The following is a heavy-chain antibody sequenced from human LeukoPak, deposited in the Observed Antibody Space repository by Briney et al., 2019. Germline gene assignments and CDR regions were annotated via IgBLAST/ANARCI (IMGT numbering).Heavy chain of an antibody. V-gene: IGHV3-30-3*01. D-gene: IGHD5-18*01. CDR1: GFTFSSYA. CDR2: ISYDGSNK. Sequence: GTSLRLSCAASGFTFSSYAMHWVRQAPGKGLEWVAVISYDGSNKYYADSVKGRFTISRDNSKNTLYLQINNLRGEDTAVYYCARAVGLQLCLNYWGQGTLVTVSS. J-gene: IGHJ4*02. CDR3: ARAVGLQLCLNY.